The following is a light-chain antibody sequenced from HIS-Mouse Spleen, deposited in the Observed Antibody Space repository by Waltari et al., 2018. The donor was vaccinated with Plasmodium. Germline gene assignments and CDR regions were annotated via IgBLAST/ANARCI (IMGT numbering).Light chain of an antibody. V-gene: IGLV2-11*01. CDR2: DVS. CDR3: CSYAGSYTSS. CDR1: SSDVGGYNY. J-gene: IGLJ2*01. Sequence: QSALTQPRSVSGSPGQAVTISCTGTSSDVGGYNYVSWYQQHPGKAPKLMIYDVSKRPSGVPDRFSGSKSGNTASLTISGLQAEDEADYYRCSYAGSYTSSFGGGTKLTVL.